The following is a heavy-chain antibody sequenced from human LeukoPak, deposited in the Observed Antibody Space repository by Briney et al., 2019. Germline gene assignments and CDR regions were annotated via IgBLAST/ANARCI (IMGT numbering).Heavy chain of an antibody. D-gene: IGHD3-22*01. CDR2: ISAYNGNT. J-gene: IGHJ3*02. Sequence: ASVKVPCKASGYTFTCYGISRVRQAPGQGLEWTGSISAYNGNTNYAQKLQGRVTMTTDTSTSTAYMELRSLRSDDTAVYYCARPRTMHYYDSSGYSGAFDIWGQGTMVTVSS. V-gene: IGHV1-18*01. CDR3: ARPRTMHYYDSSGYSGAFDI. CDR1: GYTFTCYG.